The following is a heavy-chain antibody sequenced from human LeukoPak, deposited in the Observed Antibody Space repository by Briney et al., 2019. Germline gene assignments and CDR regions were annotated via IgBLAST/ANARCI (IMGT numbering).Heavy chain of an antibody. CDR3: AKAYDFWLGYPDY. Sequence: PGRSLRLSCVASGFTFSSYGMHWVRQAPGKGLEWVTVISYDGSGDKYCADSVKGRFTISRDNSKNTVYLQMNSLRAEDTAVYYCAKAYDFWLGYPDYWGRGTLVSVSS. J-gene: IGHJ4*02. V-gene: IGHV3-30*18. CDR1: GFTFSSYG. CDR2: ISYDGSGDK. D-gene: IGHD3-3*01.